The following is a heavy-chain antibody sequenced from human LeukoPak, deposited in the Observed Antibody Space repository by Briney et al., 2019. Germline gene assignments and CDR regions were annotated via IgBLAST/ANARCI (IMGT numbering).Heavy chain of an antibody. CDR3: ATYRQVLLPFES. D-gene: IGHD2-8*02. Sequence: GGSLRLSCAASGFTFSAYEMHWVRQAPGKGLEWVSYISSSRSTIYYADSVKGRFTISRDNAKNSLYLQMNSLRAEDTAIYYCATYRQVLLPFESWGQGTLVTVSS. CDR1: GFTFSAYE. V-gene: IGHV3-48*01. J-gene: IGHJ4*02. CDR2: ISSSRSTI.